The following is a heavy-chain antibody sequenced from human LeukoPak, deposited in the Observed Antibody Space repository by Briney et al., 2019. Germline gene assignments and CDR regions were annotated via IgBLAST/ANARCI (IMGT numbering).Heavy chain of an antibody. V-gene: IGHV4-38-2*02. D-gene: IGHD4-11*01. CDR3: ARTYINFSNYFDP. Sequence: SETLSLTCTVSGYSISNGYNWGWVRQPPGKGLECIGSISHTGSTYYNPSLESRVTTSLDTSNNQFSLELSSVTAADTAVYYCARTYINFSNYFDPWGQGSLVTVSS. CDR2: ISHTGST. CDR1: GYSISNGYN. J-gene: IGHJ5*02.